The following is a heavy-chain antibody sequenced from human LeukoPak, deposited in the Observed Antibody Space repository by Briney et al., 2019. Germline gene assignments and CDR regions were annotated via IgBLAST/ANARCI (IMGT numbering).Heavy chain of an antibody. D-gene: IGHD3-10*01. CDR2: IQPDGSEE. V-gene: IGHV3-7*01. CDR3: ARLSYDSGTHYTVYKY. J-gene: IGHJ4*02. Sequence: GGSLRLSCVASGFSFSSNWMSWVRQAPGKGLEWVGNIQPDGSEEYPVDSVKGRFTISRDNAKNSLYLQMNSLRDDDTAVYYCARLSYDSGTHYTVYKYWGQGTLVTVSS. CDR1: GFSFSSNW.